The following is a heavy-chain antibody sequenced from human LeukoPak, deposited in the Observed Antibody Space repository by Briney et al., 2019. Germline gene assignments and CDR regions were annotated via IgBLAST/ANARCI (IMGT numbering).Heavy chain of an antibody. Sequence: GGSLRLSCAASGFTFSSFAMHWVRQAPGKGLEWVAYIRYDGSNKSYADSVKGRFTISRDSSKDTLYLQMNSLRAEDTAVYYCAKDPGAHDKHFDHWGQGTLVTVSS. CDR2: IRYDGSNK. J-gene: IGHJ4*02. D-gene: IGHD3-10*01. CDR1: GFTFSSFA. V-gene: IGHV3-30*02. CDR3: AKDPGAHDKHFDH.